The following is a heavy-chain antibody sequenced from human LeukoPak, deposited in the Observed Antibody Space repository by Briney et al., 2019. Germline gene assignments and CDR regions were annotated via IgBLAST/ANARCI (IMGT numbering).Heavy chain of an antibody. D-gene: IGHD3-9*01. CDR2: IKQDGSEK. Sequence: GGSLRLSCAASGFTFSSYWMSWVRQAPGKGLEWVANIKQDGSEKYYVDSVKGRFTISRDNAKNSLYLQMNSLRAEDTAVYYCARTASARYYDILAGSFDYWGQGTLVTVSS. V-gene: IGHV3-7*01. CDR1: GFTFSSYW. J-gene: IGHJ4*02. CDR3: ARTASARYYDILAGSFDY.